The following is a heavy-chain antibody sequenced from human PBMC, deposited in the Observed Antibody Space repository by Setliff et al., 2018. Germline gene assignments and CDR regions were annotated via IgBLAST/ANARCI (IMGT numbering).Heavy chain of an antibody. CDR1: GGSISSSIYF. CDR3: ARLGVDDSSSYYYPGGYMDV. D-gene: IGHD3-22*01. Sequence: SETLSLTCNVSGGSISSSIYFWGWIRQPPGKGLEWIGNIYYSGSTYYSPSLMSRVTISVDTSKNQFSLKLSSVTAADTAVYYCARLGVDDSSSYYYPGGYMDVWGKGTTVTVSS. V-gene: IGHV4-39*01. CDR2: IYYSGST. J-gene: IGHJ6*04.